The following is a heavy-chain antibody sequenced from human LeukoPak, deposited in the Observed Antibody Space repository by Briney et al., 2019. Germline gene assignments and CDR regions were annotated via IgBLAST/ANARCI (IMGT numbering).Heavy chain of an antibody. V-gene: IGHV1-2*02. CDR1: GYTFTGYY. CDR3: ARDPRSDGYNYYYYYMDV. CDR2: INPNSGGT. D-gene: IGHD5-24*01. J-gene: IGHJ6*03. Sequence: VASVKVSCQASGYTFTGYYMHWARQAPGQGLEWMGWINPNSGGTNYAQKFQGRVTMTRDTSISTAYMELSRLRSDDTAVCYCARDPRSDGYNYYYYYMDVWGKGTTVTVSS.